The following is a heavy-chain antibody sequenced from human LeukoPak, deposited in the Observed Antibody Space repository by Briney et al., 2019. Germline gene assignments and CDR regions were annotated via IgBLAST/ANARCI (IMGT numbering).Heavy chain of an antibody. CDR1: GDSISSTDYY. D-gene: IGHD1-14*01. V-gene: IGHV4-39*01. CDR2: INYRGGT. J-gene: IGHJ5*02. Sequence: PSETLSLTCTVSGDSISSTDYYWDWIRQPPGKALEWIGDINYRGGTYYESSLKSRVTMSLDTSKNQLYLRLNSVTAADTGVYYCARHIRANNWFDPWGQGTLVTVSS. CDR3: ARHIRANNWFDP.